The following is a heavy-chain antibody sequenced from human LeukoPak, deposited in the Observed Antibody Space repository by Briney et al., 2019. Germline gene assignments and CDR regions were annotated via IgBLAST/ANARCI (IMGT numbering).Heavy chain of an antibody. V-gene: IGHV3-33*01. J-gene: IGHJ4*02. D-gene: IGHD3-10*01. CDR2: IWYDGSNK. Sequence: QPGGSLRLSCAASGFTFSSYGMHWVRQAPGKGLEWVAVIWYDGSNKYYADSVKGRFTISRDNSKNTLYLQMNSLRAEDTAVYYCARDRVRGVIDYWGQGTLVTVSS. CDR1: GFTFSSYG. CDR3: ARDRVRGVIDY.